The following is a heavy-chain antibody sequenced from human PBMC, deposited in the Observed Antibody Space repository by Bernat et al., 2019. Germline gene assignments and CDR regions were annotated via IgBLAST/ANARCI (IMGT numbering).Heavy chain of an antibody. V-gene: IGHV3-23*01. Sequence: EVQLLESGGGLVQPGGSLRLSCAASGFTISSYAMSWVRQAPGKGLKWVSVISGKGDDTSYADAVKGVFTIARDKSKNKLYLQLNSLRAEDTAKYYWATPLRRGFMDAFDIWGQGTMVTVSS. CDR2: ISGKGDDT. CDR3: ATPLRRGFMDAFDI. J-gene: IGHJ3*02. D-gene: IGHD3-10*01. CDR1: GFTISSYA.